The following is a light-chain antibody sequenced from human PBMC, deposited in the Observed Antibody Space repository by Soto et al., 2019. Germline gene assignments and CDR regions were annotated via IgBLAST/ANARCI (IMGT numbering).Light chain of an antibody. J-gene: IGKJ1*01. V-gene: IGKV3-20*01. Sequence: IRLTHSAGTLSLYPGERATLSCRASQSVSSGFLAWYQQKPGQAPRLLIYGASSRATGIPDRFSGSGSGTDFTLTISRLEPEDFAVYHCQQYGSSPPTWTFGQGTKVDIK. CDR3: QQYGSSPPTWT. CDR1: QSVSSGF. CDR2: GAS.